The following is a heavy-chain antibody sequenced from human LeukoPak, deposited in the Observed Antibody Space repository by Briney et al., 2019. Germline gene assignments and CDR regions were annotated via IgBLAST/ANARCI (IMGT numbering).Heavy chain of an antibody. V-gene: IGHV4-61*01. CDR2: IYYSGST. Sequence: SETLSLTCTVSGGSVSSGSYYWSWIRQPPGKGLEWIGYIYYSGSTNYNPSLKSRVTISVDTSKNQFSLKLSSVTAADTAVYYCARGYSGSYGRFDYWGQGTLVTASS. J-gene: IGHJ4*02. D-gene: IGHD1-26*01. CDR1: GGSVSSGSYY. CDR3: ARGYSGSYGRFDY.